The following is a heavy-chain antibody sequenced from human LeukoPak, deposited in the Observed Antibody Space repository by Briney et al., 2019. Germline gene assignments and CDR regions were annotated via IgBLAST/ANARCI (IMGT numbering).Heavy chain of an antibody. J-gene: IGHJ1*01. CDR2: ISWNSGSI. V-gene: IGHV3-9*01. D-gene: IGHD2-15*01. Sequence: GGSLRLSCAASGFTFDDYAMHWVRQAPGKGLEWVSGISWNSGSIGYADSVKGRFTISRDNAKNSLYLQMNSLRAEDTALYYCAKDLGLLPQYFQHWGQGTLATVSS. CDR3: AKDLGLLPQYFQH. CDR1: GFTFDDYA.